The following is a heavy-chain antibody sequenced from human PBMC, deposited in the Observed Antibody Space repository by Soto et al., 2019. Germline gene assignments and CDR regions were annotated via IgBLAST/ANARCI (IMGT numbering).Heavy chain of an antibody. J-gene: IGHJ6*02. CDR3: ARDISRRQTYYGMDV. Sequence: AAVKVSCKASGYRFISYYVHGVGQAPGQGLEGIAVFNHAKGRTTYAETFHGRITITTATSTSTLFMELSSLRSADTAVYFCARDISRRQTYYGMDVWGQGTTVTVSS. V-gene: IGHV1-46*01. CDR2: FNHAKGRT. CDR1: GYRFISYY. D-gene: IGHD2-21*01.